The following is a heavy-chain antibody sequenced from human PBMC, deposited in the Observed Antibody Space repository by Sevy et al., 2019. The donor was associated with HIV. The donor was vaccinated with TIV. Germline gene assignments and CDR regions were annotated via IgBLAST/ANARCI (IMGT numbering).Heavy chain of an antibody. CDR3: TRDRGLITLVRGVIIEGYYGMDV. CDR2: IRSKAYGGTT. V-gene: IGHV3-49*03. CDR1: GFTFGDYA. D-gene: IGHD3-10*01. Sequence: GGSLRLSCTASGFTFGDYAMSWFRQAPGKGLEWVGFIRSKAYGGTTEYAASVKGRFTISRDDSKSIAYMQMNSLKTEDTAVYYCTRDRGLITLVRGVIIEGYYGMDVWGQGTTVTVSS. J-gene: IGHJ6*02.